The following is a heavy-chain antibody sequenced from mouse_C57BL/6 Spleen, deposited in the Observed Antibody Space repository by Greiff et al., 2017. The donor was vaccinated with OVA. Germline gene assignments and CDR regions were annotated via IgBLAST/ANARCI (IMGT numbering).Heavy chain of an antibody. CDR1: GFTFSNYW. D-gene: IGHD2-3*01. J-gene: IGHJ3*01. Sequence: EVHLVESGGGLVQPGGSMKLSCVASGFTFSNYWMNWVRQSPEKGLEWVAQIRLKSDNYATHYAESVKGRFTISRDDSKSSVYLQMNNLRAEDTGIYYCTVNGYYPYWGQGTLVTVSA. CDR3: TVNGYYPY. CDR2: IRLKSDNYAT. V-gene: IGHV6-3*01.